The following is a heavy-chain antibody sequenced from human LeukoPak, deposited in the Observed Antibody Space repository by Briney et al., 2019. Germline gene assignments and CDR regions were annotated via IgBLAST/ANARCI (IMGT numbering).Heavy chain of an antibody. CDR3: AKGHINCYYYFDS. Sequence: PGGSLRLSCAASGFIFSNYDMHWVREAPGKGLEWVAFMSYDGINKYYANSLKCRFTISTDNTKNTVFLQMNSLRGEDTAVYYCAKGHINCYYYFDSWGQGTLVTVSS. CDR2: MSYDGINK. V-gene: IGHV3-30*18. CDR1: GFIFSNYD. D-gene: IGHD5-12*01. J-gene: IGHJ4*02.